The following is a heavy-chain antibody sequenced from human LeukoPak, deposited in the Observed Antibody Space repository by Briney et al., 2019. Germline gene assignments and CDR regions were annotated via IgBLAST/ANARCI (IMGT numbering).Heavy chain of an antibody. CDR3: TRAVRNQLLSEY. CDR1: GYTFSNYD. CDR2: MNPNSGNN. Sequence: ASVSVSCKASGYTFSNYDVTWVRQAPGQGLXXXXCMNPNSGNNGFAQKFRGRVTMTSDASPTSAFMELMRLTSEDTAVYYCTRAVRNQLLSEYWGQGTRITVSS. D-gene: IGHD2-2*01. J-gene: IGHJ4*02. V-gene: IGHV1-8*01.